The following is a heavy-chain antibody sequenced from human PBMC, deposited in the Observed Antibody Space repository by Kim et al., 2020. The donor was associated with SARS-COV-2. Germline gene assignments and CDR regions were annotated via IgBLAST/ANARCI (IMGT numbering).Heavy chain of an antibody. V-gene: IGHV3-7*03. Sequence: GGSLRLSCAASGFTFSSYWMSWVRQAPGKGLEWVANIKQDGSEKYYVDSVKGRFTISRDNAKNSLYLQMNSLRAEDTAVYYCASNFGWRKFYYYYYGMDVWGQGTTVTVSS. D-gene: IGHD3-10*01. CDR1: GFTFSSYW. J-gene: IGHJ6*02. CDR2: IKQDGSEK. CDR3: ASNFGWRKFYYYYYGMDV.